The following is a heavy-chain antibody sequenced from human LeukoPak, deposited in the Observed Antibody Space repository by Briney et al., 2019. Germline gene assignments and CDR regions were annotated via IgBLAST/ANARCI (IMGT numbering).Heavy chain of an antibody. CDR2: ISGSGGRT. J-gene: IGHJ4*02. CDR3: AKDMVESGSYALNDY. V-gene: IGHV3-23*01. Sequence: GGSLRLSCAASGFTFSNYAMSWVRQAPGKGLEWVSTISGSGGRTYYADSVKGRFTISRDNSKNTLYLQMNSLRAEDTAVYYCAKDMVESGSYALNDYWGQGTLVTVSS. CDR1: GFTFSNYA. D-gene: IGHD1-26*01.